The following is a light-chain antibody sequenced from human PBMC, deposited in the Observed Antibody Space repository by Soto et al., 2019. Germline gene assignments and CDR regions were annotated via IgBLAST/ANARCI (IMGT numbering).Light chain of an antibody. CDR3: QQYGSSGT. V-gene: IGKV3-20*01. Sequence: EIVLTQSPGILSLSPGERATLSCRASQSVSNNYLAWYQQKPGQAPRLLIYGASNRATGIPDRFSGSGSGADFTLTISRLEPEDVAVYYCQQYGSSGTFGQGTKVDIK. J-gene: IGKJ1*01. CDR1: QSVSNNY. CDR2: GAS.